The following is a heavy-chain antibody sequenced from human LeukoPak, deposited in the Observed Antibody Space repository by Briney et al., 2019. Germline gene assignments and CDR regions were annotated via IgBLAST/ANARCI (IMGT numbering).Heavy chain of an antibody. CDR3: AKALRKRYFDWFEA. CDR2: ISYDGSNK. J-gene: IGHJ5*02. V-gene: IGHV3-30*18. CDR1: GFTFSSYG. Sequence: PGRSLRLSCAASGFTFSSYGMHWVRQAPGKGLEWVAVISYDGSNKYYADSVKGRFTISRDNSKNTLYLQMNSLRAEDTAVYYCAKALRKRYFDWFEAWGQGTLVTVSS. D-gene: IGHD3-9*01.